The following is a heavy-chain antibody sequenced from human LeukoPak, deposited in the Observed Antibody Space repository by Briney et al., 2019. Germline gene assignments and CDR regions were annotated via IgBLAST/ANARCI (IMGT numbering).Heavy chain of an antibody. CDR3: AINYGDDAFDI. CDR2: IYHSGST. V-gene: IGHV4-38-2*02. D-gene: IGHD4-17*01. Sequence: SETLSLTCTVSGYSISSGYYWGWIRQPPGKGLEWIGSIYHSGSTYYNPSLKSRVTISVDTSKNQFSLKLSSVTAADTAVYYCAINYGDDAFDIWGQGTMVTVSS. J-gene: IGHJ3*02. CDR1: GYSISSGYY.